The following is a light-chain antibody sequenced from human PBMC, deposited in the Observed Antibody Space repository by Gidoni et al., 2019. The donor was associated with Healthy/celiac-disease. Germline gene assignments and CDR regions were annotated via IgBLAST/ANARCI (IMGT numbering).Light chain of an antibody. V-gene: IGKV1-39*01. CDR2: AAS. CDR3: QQSYSTPPVT. CDR1: ESISSY. Sequence: DIQMPQSTSSLSASIGDRVPITSRACESISSYLNLSQQNPGNAPKLLIYAASSLQSGVPSRFSGSGSATDDTLTIISLQQEEFATYYCQQSYSTPPVTFGQXTRLEIK. J-gene: IGKJ5*01.